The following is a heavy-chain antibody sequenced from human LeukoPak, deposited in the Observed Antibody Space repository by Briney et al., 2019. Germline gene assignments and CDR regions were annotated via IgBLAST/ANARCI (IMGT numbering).Heavy chain of an antibody. V-gene: IGHV4-4*07. CDR2: IYTSGGT. CDR3: ARVGYGGYGVLGY. CDR1: GGSISGDY. J-gene: IGHJ4*02. Sequence: SETLSLTCTVSGGSISGDYWSWIRQPAGTGLEWIGRIYTSGGTIYNPSLKSRVTMSVDTSKNQFSLRLNSVTAADTAVYYCARVGYGGYGVLGYWGQGTLVTISS. D-gene: IGHD5-12*01.